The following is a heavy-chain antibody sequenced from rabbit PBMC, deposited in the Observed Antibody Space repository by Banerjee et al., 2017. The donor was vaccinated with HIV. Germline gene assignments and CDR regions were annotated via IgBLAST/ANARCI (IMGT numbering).Heavy chain of an antibody. Sequence: QSLEESGGDLVKPGASLTLTCTASGFSFSSSYWICWVRQAPGKGLEWIACIYGGSSGSTYYASWAKGRFTISKTSSTTVTLQMTSLTAADTATYFCARDVYASSSGYYIWYFNLWGPGTLVTVS. D-gene: IGHD1-1*01. CDR3: ARDVYASSSGYYIWYFNL. CDR2: IYGGSSGST. CDR1: GFSFSSSYW. J-gene: IGHJ4*01. V-gene: IGHV1S40*01.